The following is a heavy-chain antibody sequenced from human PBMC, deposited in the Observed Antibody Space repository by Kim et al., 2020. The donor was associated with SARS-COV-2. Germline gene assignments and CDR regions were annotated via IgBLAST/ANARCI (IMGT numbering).Heavy chain of an antibody. CDR3: AKDHDILTGFY. D-gene: IGHD3-9*01. J-gene: IGHJ4*02. Sequence: DHSNTVKGRFTIARHNSKNTLYLQMNSLRAEDTAVYYCAKDHDILTGFYWGQGTLVTVSS. V-gene: IGHV3-23*01.